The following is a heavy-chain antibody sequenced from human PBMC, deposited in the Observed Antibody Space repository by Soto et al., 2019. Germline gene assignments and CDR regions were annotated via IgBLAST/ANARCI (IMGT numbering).Heavy chain of an antibody. D-gene: IGHD2-15*01. CDR1: GFTFSSYA. V-gene: IGHV3-23*01. Sequence: GGSLRLSCAASGFTFSSYAMSWVRQAPGKGLEWVSVISGSGSSTYFADSVKGRFTISRDNSKNTLYLQMNSLRAEDTAVYYCARDPCSGGSCYYFDYWGQGTLVTVSS. CDR3: ARDPCSGGSCYYFDY. CDR2: ISGSGSST. J-gene: IGHJ4*02.